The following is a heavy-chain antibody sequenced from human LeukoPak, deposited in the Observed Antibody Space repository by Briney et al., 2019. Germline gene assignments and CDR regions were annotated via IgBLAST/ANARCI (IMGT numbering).Heavy chain of an antibody. CDR2: ISSSSSYI. J-gene: IGHJ5*02. Sequence: GGSLRLSCAASGFTLSSYSMNWVRQAPGKGLEWVSSISSSSSYIYYADSVKGRFTISRDNAKNSLYLQMNSLRAEDTAVYYCAREYGSGSYRFDPWGQGTLVTVSS. D-gene: IGHD3-10*01. CDR3: AREYGSGSYRFDP. CDR1: GFTLSSYS. V-gene: IGHV3-21*01.